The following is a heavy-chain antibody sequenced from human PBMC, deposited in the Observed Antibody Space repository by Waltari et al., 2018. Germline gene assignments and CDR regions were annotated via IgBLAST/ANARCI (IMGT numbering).Heavy chain of an antibody. CDR3: AREGYCSSTRCPHDAFDI. Sequence: EVQVVESGGGLVQPGGSLRLSCAASGFTFSSYSMNWVRQAPGNGLWWGSNISSSRSTIYYADSVKVRFTISRDNAKNSLYLQMNSLRAEDTAVYYCAREGYCSSTRCPHDAFDIWGQGTMVTVSS. V-gene: IGHV3-48*01. D-gene: IGHD2-2*01. CDR1: GFTFSSYS. CDR2: ISSSRSTI. J-gene: IGHJ3*02.